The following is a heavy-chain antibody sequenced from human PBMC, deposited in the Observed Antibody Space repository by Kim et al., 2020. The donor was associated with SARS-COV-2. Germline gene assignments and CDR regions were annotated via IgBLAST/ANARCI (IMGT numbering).Heavy chain of an antibody. Sequence: GGSLRLSCAASGFTFSSYGMHWVRQAPGKGLEWVAVIWYDGSNKYYADSVKGRFTISRDNSKNTLYLQMNSLRAEDTAVYYCARDYYDSSGYIDYWGQGTLVTVSS. J-gene: IGHJ4*02. CDR3: ARDYYDSSGYIDY. V-gene: IGHV3-33*01. CDR1: GFTFSSYG. CDR2: IWYDGSNK. D-gene: IGHD3-22*01.